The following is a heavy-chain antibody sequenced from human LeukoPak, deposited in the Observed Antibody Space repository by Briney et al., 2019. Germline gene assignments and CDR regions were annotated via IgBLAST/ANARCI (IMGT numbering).Heavy chain of an antibody. CDR2: IYTSGST. D-gene: IGHD3-3*01. CDR3: ARSVIGPRFFEWSPVYYYYMDV. J-gene: IGHJ6*03. V-gene: IGHV4-4*07. CDR1: GGSISSYY. Sequence: SETLSLTCTVSGGSISSYYWSWIRQPAGKGLEWIGRIYTSGSTNYNPSLKSRVTMSVDTSKNQFSLKLSSVTAADTAVYYCARSVIGPRFFEWSPVYYYYMDVWGKGTTVTVSS.